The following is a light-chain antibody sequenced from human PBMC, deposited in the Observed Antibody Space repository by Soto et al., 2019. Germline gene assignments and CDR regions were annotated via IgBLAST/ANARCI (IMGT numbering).Light chain of an antibody. J-gene: IGKJ1*01. Sequence: DIQMTQSPSSLSGSVGDRVTITCRASQSISTYLNWYQQKPGKAPKPLIYAASSVQSDIPSRFIGSGSGTDFTLTISSLQPEDFATYYCQQSYSNPKTFGQGTKVEI. CDR2: AAS. CDR3: QQSYSNPKT. CDR1: QSISTY. V-gene: IGKV1-39*01.